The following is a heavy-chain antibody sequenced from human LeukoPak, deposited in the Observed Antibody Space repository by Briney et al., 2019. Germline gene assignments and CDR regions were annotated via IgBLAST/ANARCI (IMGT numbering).Heavy chain of an antibody. J-gene: IGHJ4*02. CDR2: IHYTGTT. D-gene: IGHD3-22*01. V-gene: IGHV4-59*02. Sequence: ASETLSLTCTVSGGSVSTYYWSWIRQPPGKGLEWIGYIHYTGTTNYNPSLKSRVTMSVDTSRNQFSLNLTSVTAADTAVYYCTRPYYYDSSGYPDYWGQGTLVTVSS. CDR1: GGSVSTYY. CDR3: TRPYYYDSSGYPDY.